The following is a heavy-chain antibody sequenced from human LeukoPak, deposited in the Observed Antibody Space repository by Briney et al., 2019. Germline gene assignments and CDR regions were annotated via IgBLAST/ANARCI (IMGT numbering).Heavy chain of an antibody. V-gene: IGHV3-64*01. J-gene: IGHJ2*01. D-gene: IGHD6-19*01. CDR1: GFTFSSYA. CDR3: ARGGWAYRYFDL. Sequence: GGSLRLSWAASGFTFSSYAMHWVRQASGKGLEYVSAISSNGGSTYYANSVKGRFTISRDNSKNTLYLQMGSLRAEDMAVYYCARGGWAYRYFDLWGRGTLVTVSS. CDR2: ISSNGGST.